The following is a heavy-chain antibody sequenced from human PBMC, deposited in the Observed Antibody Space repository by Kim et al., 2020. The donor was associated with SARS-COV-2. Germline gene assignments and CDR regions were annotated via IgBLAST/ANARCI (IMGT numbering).Heavy chain of an antibody. J-gene: IGHJ4*02. Sequence: NYAQKHQGRVTMTTDTSTSTAYMELRSLRSDDTAVYYCASEDDFGIAAYWGQGTLVTVSS. CDR3: ASEDDFGIAAY. D-gene: IGHD6-13*01. V-gene: IGHV1-18*01.